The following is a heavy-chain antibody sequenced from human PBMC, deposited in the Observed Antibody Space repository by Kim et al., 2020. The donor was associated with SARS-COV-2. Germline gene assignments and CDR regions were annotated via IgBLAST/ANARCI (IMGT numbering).Heavy chain of an antibody. V-gene: IGHV3-48*02. J-gene: IGHJ4*02. Sequence: YADSVKGRFTISRDNAKNSLYLQMNSLRDEDTAVYYCAREFGFGELFFDYWGQGTLVTVSS. D-gene: IGHD3-10*01. CDR3: AREFGFGELFFDY.